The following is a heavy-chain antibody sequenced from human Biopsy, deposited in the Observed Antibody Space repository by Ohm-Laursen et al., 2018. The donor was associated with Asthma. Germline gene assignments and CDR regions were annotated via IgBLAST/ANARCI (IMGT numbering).Heavy chain of an antibody. J-gene: IGHJ6*02. V-gene: IGHV4-34*01. CDR3: ARGPELDV. CDR2: TNERGVT. CDR1: VSSNG. Sequence: VSSNGMTWIRQSPEKGLEWIGETNERGVTNNNPSLKSRVIISIDTYWNRVSLKLTSVTAADTAVYYCARGPELDVWGQGTTVTVSS.